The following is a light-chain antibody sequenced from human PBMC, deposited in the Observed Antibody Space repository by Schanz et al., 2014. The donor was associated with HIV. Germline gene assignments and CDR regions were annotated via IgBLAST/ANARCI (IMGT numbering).Light chain of an antibody. CDR1: TSDIGGYNY. J-gene: IGLJ2*01. Sequence: QSVLTQPPSVSGAPGQRVTISCTGTTSDIGGYNYVSWYQQHPDKAPQLLIYEVNMRPSGVPDRFSGSKSGNTASLTVSGLQAEDEADYYCVSYTGTNNPVFGGGTKLTVL. V-gene: IGLV2-8*01. CDR3: VSYTGTNNPV. CDR2: EVN.